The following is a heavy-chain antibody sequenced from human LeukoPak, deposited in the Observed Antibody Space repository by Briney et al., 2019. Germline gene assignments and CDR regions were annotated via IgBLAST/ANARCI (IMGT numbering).Heavy chain of an antibody. CDR3: ARGTALIVVVPADRDY. D-gene: IGHD2-2*01. V-gene: IGHV1-2*02. Sequence: ASVKVSCKASGYTFPSYDISWVRQATGQGLEWMGWINPNSGGTDYAQKFQGRVTMTRDTSISTAYMELSRLRSDDTAVYYCARGTALIVVVPADRDYWGQGTLVTVSS. J-gene: IGHJ4*02. CDR1: GYTFPSYD. CDR2: INPNSGGT.